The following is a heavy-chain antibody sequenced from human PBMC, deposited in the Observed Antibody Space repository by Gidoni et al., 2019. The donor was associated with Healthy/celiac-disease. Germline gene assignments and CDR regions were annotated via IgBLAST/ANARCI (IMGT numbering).Heavy chain of an antibody. CDR1: GYTFTSYA. D-gene: IGHD6-19*01. CDR3: AREPETAGIIAVAGTWFDP. CDR2: INTHTGNP. J-gene: IGHJ5*02. Sequence: QVQLVQSGSELKKPGASVTVSCKASGYTFTSYAMNWVRQAPGQGLEWMGWINTHTGNPTYAQGFTGRFVFSLDTSVSTAYLQISSLKAEDTAVYYCAREPETAGIIAVAGTWFDPWGQGTLVTVSS. V-gene: IGHV7-4-1*02.